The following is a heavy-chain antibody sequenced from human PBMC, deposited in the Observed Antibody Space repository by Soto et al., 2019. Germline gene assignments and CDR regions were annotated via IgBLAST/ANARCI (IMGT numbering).Heavy chain of an antibody. J-gene: IGHJ3*02. CDR1: GGSISSGDYY. V-gene: IGHV4-30-4*01. CDR3: ARGGGWLQLGDAFDI. D-gene: IGHD5-12*01. CDR2: IYYSGST. Sequence: PSETLSLTCTVSGGSISSGDYYWSRIRQPPGKGLEWIGYIYYSGSTYYNPSLKSRVTISVDTSKNQFSLKLSSVTAADTAVYYCARGGGWLQLGDAFDIGGQGTMVTVSS.